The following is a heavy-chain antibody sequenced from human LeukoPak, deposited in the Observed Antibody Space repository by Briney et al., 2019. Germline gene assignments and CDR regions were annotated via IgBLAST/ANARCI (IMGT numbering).Heavy chain of an antibody. J-gene: IGHJ4*02. D-gene: IGHD4-17*01. V-gene: IGHV3-48*01. CDR1: GFTFSSYS. CDR3: GRDRYGDYDIDY. CDR2: ISSSSRTI. Sequence: GGSLRLSCAASGFTFSSYSMNWVRQAPGKGLEWVSYISSSSRTIYYADSVRGRFTISRDNAKNSLYLQMNSLRAEDTAVHYCGRDRYGDYDIDYWGQGTLVTVSS.